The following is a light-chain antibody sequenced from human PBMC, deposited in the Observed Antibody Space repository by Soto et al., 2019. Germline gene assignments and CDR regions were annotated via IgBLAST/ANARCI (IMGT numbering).Light chain of an antibody. CDR2: DTS. CDR1: QSVRTY. J-gene: IGKJ4*01. CDR3: HQRSNWPRT. Sequence: IGLTQSPATLSLSPGERATLSCRASQSVRTYLVWYQQKPGQAPRLLIYDTSTRATGVPARFSGSGSGTDFTLTISSLEPEDFAVYYCHQRSNWPRTFGGGTKVDIK. V-gene: IGKV3-11*01.